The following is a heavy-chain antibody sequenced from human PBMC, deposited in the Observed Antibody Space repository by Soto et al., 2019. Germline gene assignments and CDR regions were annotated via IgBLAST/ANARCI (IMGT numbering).Heavy chain of an antibody. CDR2: ISGSGGST. CDR3: AKMNGNYIRGYFDY. Sequence: PGGSLRLSCAASGFTFSSYAMSWVRQAPGKGLEWVSAISGSGGSTYYADSLKGRFTISRDNSKNTLYLQMNSLRVEDTAVYYCAKMNGNYIRGYFDYWGQGALVTVSS. CDR1: GFTFSSYA. D-gene: IGHD1-7*01. V-gene: IGHV3-23*01. J-gene: IGHJ4*02.